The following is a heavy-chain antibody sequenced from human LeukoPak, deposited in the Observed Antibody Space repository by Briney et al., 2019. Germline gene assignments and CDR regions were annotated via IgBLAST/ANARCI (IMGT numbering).Heavy chain of an antibody. D-gene: IGHD3-10*01. V-gene: IGHV3-9*01. J-gene: IGHJ4*02. Sequence: GGSLRLSCAASGFTFDDYAMHWVRQAPGKGLEWVSGISWNSGSIGYADSVKGRFTISRDNAKNSLYLQMNSLRAEDTALYYCAKAPSMVRGVIPYFDYWGQGTLVTVSS. CDR3: AKAPSMVRGVIPYFDY. CDR2: ISWNSGSI. CDR1: GFTFDDYA.